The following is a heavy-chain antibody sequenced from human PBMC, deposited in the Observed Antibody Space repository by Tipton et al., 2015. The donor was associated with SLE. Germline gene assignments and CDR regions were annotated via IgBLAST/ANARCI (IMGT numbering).Heavy chain of an antibody. Sequence: TLSLTCALYGGSFNDYYWSWIRQPPGKGLEWIGEINHSGSTNYNPTLKSLVPISIDTSKKQYSLKLTSVTAADTAVYYCARAGYGSHWFLDYWGQGTLVTVSS. D-gene: IGHD6-13*01. V-gene: IGHV4-34*01. CDR1: GGSFNDYY. J-gene: IGHJ4*01. CDR2: INHSGST. CDR3: ARAGYGSHWFLDY.